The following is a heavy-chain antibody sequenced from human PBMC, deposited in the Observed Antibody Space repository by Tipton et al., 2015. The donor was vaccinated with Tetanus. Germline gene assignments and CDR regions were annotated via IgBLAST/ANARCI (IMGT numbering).Heavy chain of an antibody. CDR2: ISAYNGNT. D-gene: IGHD3-9*01. Sequence: QSGPEVKKPGASVKVSCKASGYTFTSYGISWVRQAPGQGLEWMGWISAYNGNTNYAQKLQGRVTMTTDTSTSTAYMELRSLRSDGTAVYYCARGAYDILTGYYRKTYFGYWGQGTLVPVSS. V-gene: IGHV1-18*01. J-gene: IGHJ4*02. CDR3: ARGAYDILTGYYRKTYFGY. CDR1: GYTFTSYG.